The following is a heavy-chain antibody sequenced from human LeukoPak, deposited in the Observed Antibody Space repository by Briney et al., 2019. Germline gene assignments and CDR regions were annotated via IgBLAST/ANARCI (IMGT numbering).Heavy chain of an antibody. V-gene: IGHV1-46*01. D-gene: IGHD6-13*01. J-gene: IGHJ6*03. CDR3: ARGGADSSSWYYYYYYMDV. Sequence: ASVKVSCKASGGTFSSYAISWVRQAPGQGLEWMGIINPSGGSTSYAQKFQGRVTMTRDVSTSTVYMELSSLRSEDTAVYYCARGGADSSSWYYYYYYMDVWGKGTTVTVSS. CDR1: GGTFSSYA. CDR2: INPSGGST.